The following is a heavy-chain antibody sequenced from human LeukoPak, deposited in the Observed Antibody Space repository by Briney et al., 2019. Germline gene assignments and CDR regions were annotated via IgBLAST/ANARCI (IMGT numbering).Heavy chain of an antibody. D-gene: IGHD1-26*01. J-gene: IGHJ4*02. CDR1: GYTLTELS. Sequence: ASVKVSCKVSGYTLTELSMHWVRPAPGQGLEWMGIINPSGGSTSYAQEFQGRVTMTRDTSTSTVYMELSSLRSEDTAVYYCASGSYSELDYWGQGTLVTVSS. V-gene: IGHV1-46*01. CDR3: ASGSYSELDY. CDR2: INPSGGST.